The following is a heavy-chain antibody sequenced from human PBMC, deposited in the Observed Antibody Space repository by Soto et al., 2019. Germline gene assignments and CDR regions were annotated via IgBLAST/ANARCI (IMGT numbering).Heavy chain of an antibody. CDR3: ARASGYVSGWYHDY. J-gene: IGHJ4*02. CDR1: GGTFSSDA. CDR2: LIPILGTT. V-gene: IGHV1-69*13. D-gene: IGHD6-19*01. Sequence: SVKVSCKASGGTFSSDAVSWVRQAPGQGLEWMGGLIPILGTTHYAQKFQGRVTITADESTNTAYMELSSLRSDDTAVYYCARASGYVSGWYHDYWVQGTRVTVSS.